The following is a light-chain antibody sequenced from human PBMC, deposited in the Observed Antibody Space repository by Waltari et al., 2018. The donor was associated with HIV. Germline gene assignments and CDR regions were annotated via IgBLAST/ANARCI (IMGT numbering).Light chain of an antibody. J-gene: IGLJ2*01. CDR3: GTWDSSLSALV. V-gene: IGLV1-51*01. Sequence: QSVLTQPPSVSAAPGQKVTISCSGSSSNIGRNSVFWYQQLPGTAPKLLMFDTGERPSGITDRFSGSKSGTSATLGITGLQTGDEADYYCGTWDSSLSALVFGGGTKLTVL. CDR2: DTG. CDR1: SSNIGRNS.